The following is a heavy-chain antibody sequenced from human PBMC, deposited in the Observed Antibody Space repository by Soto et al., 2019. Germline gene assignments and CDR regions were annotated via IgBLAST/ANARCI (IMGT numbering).Heavy chain of an antibody. CDR2: ISYDGSNY. V-gene: IGHV3-30*03. Sequence: QVQLVESGGGVVQPGRSLRLSCAASGFTFSSYGIHWVRQAPGKGLEWVAVISYDGSNYKYADSVKGRFTISRDNSKNTLNLQMDTLRAEDTAVYYCVRSGYSYYYFDNWGQGTLVTVSS. CDR1: GFTFSSYG. D-gene: IGHD5-18*01. J-gene: IGHJ4*02. CDR3: VRSGYSYYYFDN.